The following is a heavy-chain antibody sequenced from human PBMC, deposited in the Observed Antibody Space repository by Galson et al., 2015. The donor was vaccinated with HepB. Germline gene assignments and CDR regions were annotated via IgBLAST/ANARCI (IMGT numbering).Heavy chain of an antibody. D-gene: IGHD1-1*01. CDR3: ASGPTGNKADY. J-gene: IGHJ4*02. Sequence: SLRLSCAASGFTFSDYWMNWVRQVPGKGLEWVANTDPHGSGKYYVDSVKGRFTISRDNTKNSLDLQMNSLSAEDTAVYYCASGPTGNKADYWGQVALVTVSS. CDR1: GFTFSDYW. CDR2: TDPHGSGK. V-gene: IGHV3-7*03.